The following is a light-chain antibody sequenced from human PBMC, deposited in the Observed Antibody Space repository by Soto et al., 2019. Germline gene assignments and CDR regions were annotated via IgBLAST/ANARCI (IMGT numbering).Light chain of an antibody. CDR2: STN. Sequence: QTVVTQEPSFSVSPGGTVTLTCGLTSGSVSTNYHPSWYQQTPGQAPRTLIHSTNTRSSGVPDRFSGSILGNKAALTITGAQADDQSAYYCVLYMGSGIWMFGGGTKVTVL. J-gene: IGLJ3*02. CDR3: VLYMGSGIWM. V-gene: IGLV8-61*01. CDR1: SGSVSTNYH.